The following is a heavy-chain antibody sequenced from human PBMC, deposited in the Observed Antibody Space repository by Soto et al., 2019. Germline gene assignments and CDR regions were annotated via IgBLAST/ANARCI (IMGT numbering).Heavy chain of an antibody. CDR2: ISYDGSNK. CDR1: GFTFSSYA. Sequence: PGGSLRLSCAASGFTFSSYAMHWVRQAPGKGLEWVAVISYDGSNKYYADSVKGRFTISRDNSKNTPYLQMNSLRAEDTAVYYCVSHWSPMTTADYWGQGNLVTVSS. V-gene: IGHV3-30-3*01. CDR3: VSHWSPMTTADY. D-gene: IGHD4-4*01. J-gene: IGHJ4*02.